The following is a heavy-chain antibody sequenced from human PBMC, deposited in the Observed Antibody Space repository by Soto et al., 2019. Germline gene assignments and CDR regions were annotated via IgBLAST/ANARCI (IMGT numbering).Heavy chain of an antibody. CDR3: ARGRRRALFGIHPDTPMALFWDY. Sequence: PSETLSLTCTVSGVSITNYYWTWIRQPPGKGLECIGFIFSSGNTTYDPSLKSRVTISIDTSKNQLSLKLNSVTAADTAVYYCARGRRRALFGIHPDTPMALFWDYWDQGTQVTVSS. J-gene: IGHJ4*02. CDR1: GVSITNYY. V-gene: IGHV4-59*01. CDR2: IFSSGNT. D-gene: IGHD3-3*01.